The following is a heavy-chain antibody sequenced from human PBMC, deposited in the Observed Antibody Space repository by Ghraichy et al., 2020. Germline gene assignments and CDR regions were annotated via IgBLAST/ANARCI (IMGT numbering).Heavy chain of an antibody. D-gene: IGHD3-3*01. CDR1: GDFISSHY. J-gene: IGHJ6*02. CDR3: ARIGAGDYDFWGGAGYYGMDV. V-gene: IGHV4-59*11. CDR2: RYNNERT. Sequence: SETLSLTCTVSGDFISSHYWTWIRQPPGKGLEWIGYRYNNERTKYNPSLKSRTTMSVDTSKNQFSLKVTSVTAADTAVYYCARIGAGDYDFWGGAGYYGMDVWGQGATVTVSS.